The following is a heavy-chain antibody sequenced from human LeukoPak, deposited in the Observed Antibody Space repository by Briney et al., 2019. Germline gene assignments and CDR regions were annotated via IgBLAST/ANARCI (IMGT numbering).Heavy chain of an antibody. CDR2: ISSSSSYI. D-gene: IGHD6-19*01. Sequence: GGSLRLSCAASGFTFSSYSMNWVRQAPGKGLEWVSSISSSSSYIYYADSVKGRFTISRDNAKNSLYLQMNSLRAEDTAVYYCARDRDAGIAVAGTLENWFDPWGQGTLVTVSS. CDR3: ARDRDAGIAVAGTLENWFDP. J-gene: IGHJ5*02. CDR1: GFTFSSYS. V-gene: IGHV3-21*01.